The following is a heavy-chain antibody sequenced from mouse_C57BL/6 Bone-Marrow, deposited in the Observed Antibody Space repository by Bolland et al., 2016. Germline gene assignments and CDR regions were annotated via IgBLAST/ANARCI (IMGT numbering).Heavy chain of an antibody. CDR3: AIQRGLYAMDY. V-gene: IGHV1-74*01. CDR2: SDT. Sequence: SDTNYNQKFKGKATLTVEKSSSTAYMQLSSLTSEDSAVYYCAIQRGLYAMDYWGQGTS. J-gene: IGHJ4*01.